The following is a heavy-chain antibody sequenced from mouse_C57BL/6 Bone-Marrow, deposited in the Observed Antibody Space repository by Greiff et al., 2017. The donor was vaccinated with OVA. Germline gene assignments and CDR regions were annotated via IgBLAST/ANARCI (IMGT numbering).Heavy chain of an antibody. Sequence: VPLQQSGAELARPCASVTMSCKASGYTFTSYTMHWVKQRPAPRLVWIGYINPSSGYTKYNQKFKDKATLTADKSSSPAYMQLSSLTSEDSAVYYCARENGNWFAYWGQGTLVTVSA. CDR1: GYTFTSYT. V-gene: IGHV1-4*01. J-gene: IGHJ3*01. CDR3: ARENGNWFAY. CDR2: INPSSGYT. D-gene: IGHD2-1*01.